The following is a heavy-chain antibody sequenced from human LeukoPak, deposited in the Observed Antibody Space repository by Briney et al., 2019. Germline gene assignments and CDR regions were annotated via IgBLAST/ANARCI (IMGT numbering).Heavy chain of an antibody. V-gene: IGHV4-59*01. J-gene: IGHJ5*02. CDR2: IYYSGST. D-gene: IGHD3-22*01. Sequence: SETLSLTCTVSGGSISSYYWSWIRQPPGKGLEWIGYIYYSGSTNYNPSLKSRVTISVDTSKNQFSLKLSSVTAADAAVYYCARFYDSSAWFEPWGQGTLVTVSS. CDR3: ARFYDSSAWFEP. CDR1: GGSISSYY.